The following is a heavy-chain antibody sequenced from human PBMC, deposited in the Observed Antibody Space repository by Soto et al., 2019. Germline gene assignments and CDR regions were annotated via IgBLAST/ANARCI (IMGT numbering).Heavy chain of an antibody. V-gene: IGHV1-69*01. J-gene: IGHJ6*02. CDR1: GGTFSSYA. D-gene: IGHD2-2*01. Sequence: QVQLVQSGAEVKNPGSSVKVSCKAAGGTFSSYAISWVRQAPGHGLEWMGGHIPIFGTANYAQKFQGRVTITADEPTSTASIQLSSLRSENTAVYYCARPYRLGYCYYYGLDVWGQGTTVTVCS. CDR3: ARPYRLGYCYYYGLDV. CDR2: HIPIFGTA.